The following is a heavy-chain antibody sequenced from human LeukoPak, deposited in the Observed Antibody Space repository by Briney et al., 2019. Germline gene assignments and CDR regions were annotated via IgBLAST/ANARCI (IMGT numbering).Heavy chain of an antibody. CDR3: ARQEWLRRNFDY. J-gene: IGHJ4*02. D-gene: IGHD5-12*01. Sequence: SETLSLTCTVSGGSISSYYWSWIRQPPGKGLEWIGYIYYSGSTNYNPSLKSRVTISVDTSRNQFSLKLSSVTAADTAVYYCARQEWLRRNFDYWGQGTLVTVSS. CDR2: IYYSGST. CDR1: GGSISSYY. V-gene: IGHV4-59*08.